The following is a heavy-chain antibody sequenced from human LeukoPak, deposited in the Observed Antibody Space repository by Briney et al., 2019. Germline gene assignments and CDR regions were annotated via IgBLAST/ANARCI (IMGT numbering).Heavy chain of an antibody. CDR1: DLPLISNG. CDR2: ISYDGSNK. V-gene: IGHV3-30*18. J-gene: IGHJ4*02. Sequence: GGSLRLSFEPSDLPLISNGMHWVGQAPGKGLGGGAVISYDGSNKYYADSVKGRFTISRDNSKNTLYLQMNSLRAEDTAVYYCAKSEAGATERLYYFDYWGQGTLVTVSS. D-gene: IGHD1-26*01. CDR3: AKSEAGATERLYYFDY.